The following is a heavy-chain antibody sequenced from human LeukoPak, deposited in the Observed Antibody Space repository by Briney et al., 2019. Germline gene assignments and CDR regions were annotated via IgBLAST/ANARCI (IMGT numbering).Heavy chain of an antibody. D-gene: IGHD6-13*01. CDR3: AKDRETTASGTFDY. J-gene: IGHJ4*02. CDR1: GFTFNNYG. Sequence: PGGSLRLSCAASGFTFNNYGMHYVRQAPGKGLEWVAVISDDGRNKNYADSVKGRFTISRDNSNNTLYLQMNSLRAEDTGVYYCAKDRETTASGTFDYLGQGTLVTVSS. CDR2: ISDDGRNK. V-gene: IGHV3-30*18.